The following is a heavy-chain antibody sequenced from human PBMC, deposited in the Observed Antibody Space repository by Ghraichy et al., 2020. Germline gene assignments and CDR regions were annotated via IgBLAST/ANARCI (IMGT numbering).Heavy chain of an antibody. V-gene: IGHV4-34*01. Sequence: SETLSLTCAVYGGSFSGYYWSWIRQPPGKGLEWIGEINHSGSTNYNPSLKSRVTISVDTSKNQFSLKLSSVTAADTAVYYCARVSSSFARDFDYWGQGTLVTVSS. CDR3: ARVSSSFARDFDY. CDR2: INHSGST. D-gene: IGHD6-6*01. J-gene: IGHJ4*02. CDR1: GGSFSGYY.